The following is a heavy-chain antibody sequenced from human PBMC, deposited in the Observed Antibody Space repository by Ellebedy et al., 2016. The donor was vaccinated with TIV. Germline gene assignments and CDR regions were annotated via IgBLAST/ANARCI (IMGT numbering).Heavy chain of an antibody. CDR3: AASESADSDY. Sequence: MPSETLSLTCTVSAGSIRNYYWTWIRQPPGKGLEWIGHMYYSGKSNYNPSLKSRVTMSIDTSKNEFSLKMSSVTAADTAVYYCAASESADSDYWGPGTLVTVS. V-gene: IGHV4-59*01. CDR2: MYYSGKS. CDR1: AGSIRNYY. J-gene: IGHJ4*02. D-gene: IGHD2-2*01.